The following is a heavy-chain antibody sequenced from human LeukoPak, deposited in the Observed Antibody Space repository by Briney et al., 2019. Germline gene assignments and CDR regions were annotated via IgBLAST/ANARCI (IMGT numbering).Heavy chain of an antibody. D-gene: IGHD1-7*01. CDR1: GGSFSNYY. CDR2: INDNGRI. CDR3: ARRWNYGRNYYIDV. J-gene: IGHJ6*03. V-gene: IGHV4-34*01. Sequence: SETLSLTRSVYGGSFSNYYGSWNRQTPGKGMEWIGEINDNGRINYNPSLMSRVTISVDMSKNQFSLRLTSVTATDTAVYYCARRWNYGRNYYIDVWGKGATVSVSS.